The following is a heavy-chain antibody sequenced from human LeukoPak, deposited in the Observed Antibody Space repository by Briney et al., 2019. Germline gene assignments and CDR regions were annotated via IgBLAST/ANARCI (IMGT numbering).Heavy chain of an antibody. V-gene: IGHV3-23*01. Sequence: GGSLRLSCAASGFTFNRYGMSWVRQAPGKGLEWVSAISGSGGTAYYADSVKGRFTISRDNSKNTLYLQINSLRADDTAVYYCAKDHLPGIVVADRDYWGQGTLVTVSS. CDR2: ISGSGGTA. CDR3: AKDHLPGIVVADRDY. J-gene: IGHJ4*02. CDR1: GFTFNRYG. D-gene: IGHD6-19*01.